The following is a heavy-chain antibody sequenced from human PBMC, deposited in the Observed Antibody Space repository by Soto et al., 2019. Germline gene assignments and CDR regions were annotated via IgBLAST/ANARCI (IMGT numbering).Heavy chain of an antibody. D-gene: IGHD4-17*01. Sequence: QVQLQESGPGLVKPSQTLSLTCTVSGGSISSGGYYWSWIRQHPGKGLEWIGYIYYSGSTYYNPSLKSRVNISVDPSKNPFPLKLSSVTGGDTAVYFCAREYYGAHGGVYWGQGTLVTVSS. CDR1: GGSISSGGYY. V-gene: IGHV4-31*03. CDR3: AREYYGAHGGVY. J-gene: IGHJ4*02. CDR2: IYYSGST.